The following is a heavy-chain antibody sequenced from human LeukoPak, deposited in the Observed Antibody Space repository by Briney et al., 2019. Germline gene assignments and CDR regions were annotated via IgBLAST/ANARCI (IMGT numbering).Heavy chain of an antibody. D-gene: IGHD6-13*01. CDR3: ARDHSSSWHGTYYFDY. CDR2: IGTAGDT. Sequence: GSLRLSCAASGFTFSRYDMHWVRQATGKGLEWVSGIGTAGDTYYAGSVKGRLTISRDNAKNSLYLQMNSLRAEDTAAYYCARDHSSSWHGTYYFDYWGQGTLVTVSS. CDR1: GFTFSRYD. J-gene: IGHJ4*02. V-gene: IGHV3-13*01.